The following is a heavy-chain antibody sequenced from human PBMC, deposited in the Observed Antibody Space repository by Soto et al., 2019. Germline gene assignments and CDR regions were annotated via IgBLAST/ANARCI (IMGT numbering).Heavy chain of an antibody. Sequence: GGSLRLSCATSGFPFYVYGMTWVRQAPGKGLEWVSSITSNGNFLYYADAVRGRFTISRDNPKASLSLEMNNLRAEDTAVYYCTRSDYGDAPGYWGQGTLVTVSS. CDR2: ITSNGNFL. V-gene: IGHV3-21*01. D-gene: IGHD4-17*01. J-gene: IGHJ4*02. CDR1: GFPFYVYG. CDR3: TRSDYGDAPGY.